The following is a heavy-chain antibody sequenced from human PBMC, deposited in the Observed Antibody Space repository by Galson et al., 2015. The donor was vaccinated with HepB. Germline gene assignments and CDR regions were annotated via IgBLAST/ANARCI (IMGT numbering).Heavy chain of an antibody. CDR1: GYTFTTYG. Sequence: SVKVSCKASGYTFTTYGLHWVRQAPGQRLEWMGWIKAVNGDTKYSQKFQGRVTISRDTSASTVFMELSRLRNDDTAVYYCARSFYDDSPFDPWGQGTPVTVSS. D-gene: IGHD4-17*01. J-gene: IGHJ5*02. CDR3: ARSFYDDSPFDP. CDR2: IKAVNGDT. V-gene: IGHV1-3*01.